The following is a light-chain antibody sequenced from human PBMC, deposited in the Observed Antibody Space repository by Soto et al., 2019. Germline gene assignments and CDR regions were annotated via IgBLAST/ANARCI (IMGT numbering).Light chain of an antibody. CDR1: QSVSSY. CDR2: DAS. J-gene: IGKJ4*01. V-gene: IGKV3-11*01. Sequence: ESVLTQSPATLSLSPGERATLSCRASQSVSSYLAWYQQKPGQAPRLLIYDASNRATGIPARFSGSGSGTDFTLTISSLGPEDFAVYYCQQRSNWLTFGGGTKGEIK. CDR3: QQRSNWLT.